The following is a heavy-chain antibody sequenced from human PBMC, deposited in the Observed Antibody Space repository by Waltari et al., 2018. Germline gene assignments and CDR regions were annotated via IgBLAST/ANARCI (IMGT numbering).Heavy chain of an antibody. CDR2: IYWDDDK. J-gene: IGHJ4*02. CDR3: ARTFDSNTYYYLYFDY. D-gene: IGHD3-22*01. CDR1: GFSLSTSGVG. V-gene: IGHV2-5*02. Sequence: QVTLNESGPALVKPTQTLTLTCAFSGFSLSTSGVGGGWIRQPPGKALEWLALIYWDDDKRYSSSLKNRLSIAKDTSKNQVVLTMINMDPVDTATYYCARTFDSNTYYYLYFDYWGPGTLVTVSS.